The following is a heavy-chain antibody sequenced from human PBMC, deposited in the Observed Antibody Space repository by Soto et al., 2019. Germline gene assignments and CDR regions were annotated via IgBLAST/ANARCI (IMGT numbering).Heavy chain of an antibody. CDR2: INHSGRV. CDR1: GGSFSGHS. J-gene: IGHJ5*01. D-gene: IGHD3-22*01. Sequence: PSETLSLTCAVYGGSFSGHSWTWIRQSPGKGLEWIGDINHSGRVNYSPSLKGRVTISLDTSKNQFSLTLSAVTAADTAMYYCSTRAYDTNGYYRFGPWGQGTLVTVSS. V-gene: IGHV4-34*01. CDR3: STRAYDTNGYYRFGP.